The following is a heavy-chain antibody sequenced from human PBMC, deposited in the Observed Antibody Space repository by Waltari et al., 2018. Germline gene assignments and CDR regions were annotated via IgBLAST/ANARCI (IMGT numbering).Heavy chain of an antibody. V-gene: IGHV1-46*01. CDR2: INPSGGST. CDR1: GHNFRNFY. CDR3: VRSATTVVSPDY. D-gene: IGHD4-17*01. Sequence: QVQLVPSGAEVQKPGASVKVSCKASGHNFRNFYMHWVRQAPGQGLEWMGIINPSGGSTSYAQKFQGRVTMTRDTSTSTVYMELSSLRSEDTAVYYCVRSATTVVSPDYWGQGTLVTVSS. J-gene: IGHJ4*02.